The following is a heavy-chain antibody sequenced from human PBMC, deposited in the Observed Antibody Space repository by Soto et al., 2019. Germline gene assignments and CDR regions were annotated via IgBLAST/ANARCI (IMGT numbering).Heavy chain of an antibody. V-gene: IGHV1-69*04. CDR2: IIPILGIA. CDR3: ARDQNSYGYALFDN. CDR1: GGTFSSYT. Sequence: ASVKVSCKASGGTFSSYTISWVRQAPGQGLEWMGRIIPILGIANYAQKFQGRVTITANSTVFLHMNSLRAEDTAVYFCARDQNSYGYALFDNWGQGALVTSPQ. J-gene: IGHJ5*02. D-gene: IGHD5-18*01.